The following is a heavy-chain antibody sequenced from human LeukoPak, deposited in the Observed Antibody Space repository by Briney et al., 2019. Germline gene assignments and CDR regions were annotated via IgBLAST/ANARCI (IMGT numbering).Heavy chain of an antibody. D-gene: IGHD3-22*01. CDR1: GGSIISYY. V-gene: IGHV4-59*08. CDR2: IYYSGRT. CDR3: AITGSGYPPEFDY. J-gene: IGHJ4*02. Sequence: SETLSLTCTVSGGSIISYYWSWIRQPPGKGLEWIGYIYYSGRTNYNPSLKSRVTISVETSKNQFSLKLSSVTAADTAVYYCAITGSGYPPEFDYWGQGTLVTVSS.